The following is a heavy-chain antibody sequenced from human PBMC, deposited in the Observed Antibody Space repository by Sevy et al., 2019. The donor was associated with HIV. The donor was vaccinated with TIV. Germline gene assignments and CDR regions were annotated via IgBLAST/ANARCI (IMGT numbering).Heavy chain of an antibody. CDR1: GFTFSSYW. V-gene: IGHV3-7*01. Sequence: GGSLRLSCVASGFTFSSYWMTWVRQAPGRGLEWVANIMQDGSDKFYVDSVKGRFTISRDNAKNSLYLQMNSLRAEDTAVYYCARFEDYWGQGTLVTVSS. J-gene: IGHJ4*02. CDR3: ARFEDY. CDR2: IMQDGSDK.